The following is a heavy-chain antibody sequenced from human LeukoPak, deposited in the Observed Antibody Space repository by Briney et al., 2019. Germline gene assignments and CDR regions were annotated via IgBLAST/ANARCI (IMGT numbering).Heavy chain of an antibody. D-gene: IGHD3-3*01. V-gene: IGHV4-31*03. CDR2: IYYSGST. J-gene: IGHJ6*02. Sequence: SETLSLTCTVSGGSISSGGYYWSWIRQHPGTGLEWIGYIYYSGSTYYNPSLKSRVTISVDTSKNQFSLKLSSVTAADTAVYYCARAPYYDFWSGYSAYGMDVWGQGTTVTVSS. CDR3: ARAPYYDFWSGYSAYGMDV. CDR1: GGSISSGGYY.